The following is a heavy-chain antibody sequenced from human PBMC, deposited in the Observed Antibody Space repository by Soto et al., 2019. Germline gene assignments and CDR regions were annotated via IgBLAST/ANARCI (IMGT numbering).Heavy chain of an antibody. CDR1: GFTFSSYW. CDR2: IKQDGSEK. CDR3: ARDFRGPYCSGGSCYSYYYYYYMDV. Sequence: GGSLRLSCAASGFTFSSYWMSWVRQAPGKGLEWVANIKQDGSEKYYVDSVKGRFTISRDNAKNSLYLQMNSLRAEDTAVYYCARDFRGPYCSGGSCYSYYYYYYMDVWGKGTTVTVSS. J-gene: IGHJ6*03. D-gene: IGHD2-15*01. V-gene: IGHV3-7*01.